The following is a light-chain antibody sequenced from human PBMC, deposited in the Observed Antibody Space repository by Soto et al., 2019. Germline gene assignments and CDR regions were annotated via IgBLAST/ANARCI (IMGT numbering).Light chain of an antibody. CDR3: LITYSGARSYV. V-gene: IGLV7-46*01. CDR1: TGAVTSGHY. Sequence: QAVVTQEPSLTVSPGGTVTLTCGSSTGAVTSGHYPYCFQQKPGQAPRTLIYDTSNRHSWTPARFSGSLLGGKAALTLSGAQPEDEAEYYCLITYSGARSYVFGTGTKVSVL. J-gene: IGLJ1*01. CDR2: DTS.